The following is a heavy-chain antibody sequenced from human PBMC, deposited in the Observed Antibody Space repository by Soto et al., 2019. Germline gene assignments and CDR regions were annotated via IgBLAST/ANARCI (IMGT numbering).Heavy chain of an antibody. CDR2: INPNSGGT. Sequence: QVQLVQSGAEVKKPGASVKVSCKASGYTFTGYYMHWVRQAPGQGLEWLGWINPNSGGTNYAQKFQGLVTMTRDTSISTAYRELSRLKFDDKAVYYGARDARLLKWGYEPTGIDVWCQGTTVTVS. CDR3: ARDARLLKWGYEPTGIDV. D-gene: IGHD2-15*01. V-gene: IGHV1-2*04. CDR1: GYTFTGYY. J-gene: IGHJ6*02.